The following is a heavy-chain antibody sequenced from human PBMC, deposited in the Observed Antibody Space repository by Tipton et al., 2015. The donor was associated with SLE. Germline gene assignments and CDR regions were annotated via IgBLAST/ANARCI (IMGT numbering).Heavy chain of an antibody. CDR2: IYYSGGT. J-gene: IGHJ4*02. CDR1: GGSISSYF. Sequence: TLSLTCTVSGGSISSYFWSWIRQPPGKGLEWIGHIYYSGGTNYNPSLKSRVTISVDTSKNQFSLKLSSVTAADTAVYYCAREGGSYTAFDYWGQGTLVTVSS. D-gene: IGHD1-26*01. V-gene: IGHV4-59*01. CDR3: AREGGSYTAFDY.